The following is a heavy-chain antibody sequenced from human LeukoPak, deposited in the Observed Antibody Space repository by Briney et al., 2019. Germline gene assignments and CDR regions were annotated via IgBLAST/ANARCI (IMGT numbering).Heavy chain of an antibody. J-gene: IGHJ4*02. V-gene: IGHV1-69*04. Sequence: GSSVKVSCKASGGTFSSYAISWVRQAPGQGLEWMGRIIPILGIANYAQKFQGRVTITADKSTSTAYMELSSLRSEDTAVYYCARDPPTVIAVAGPLWVYWGQGTLVTVSS. CDR1: GGTFSSYA. CDR2: IIPILGIA. D-gene: IGHD6-19*01. CDR3: ARDPPTVIAVAGPLWVY.